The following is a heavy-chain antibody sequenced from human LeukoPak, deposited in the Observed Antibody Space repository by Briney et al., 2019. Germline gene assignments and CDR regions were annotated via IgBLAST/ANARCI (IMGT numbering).Heavy chain of an antibody. V-gene: IGHV3-23*01. CDR3: AKQYSTSNSPPFDY. CDR2: NSGSGDST. J-gene: IGHJ4*02. CDR1: GFTFSNYA. Sequence: GGSLRLSCAASGFTFSNYAMSWVRQAPGEGLEWVSHNSGSGDSTYYADSVKGRLTISRDNSKNTLYLQMNSLTAEDTAVYYCAKQYSTSNSPPFDYWGQGTLVTVSS. D-gene: IGHD6-6*01.